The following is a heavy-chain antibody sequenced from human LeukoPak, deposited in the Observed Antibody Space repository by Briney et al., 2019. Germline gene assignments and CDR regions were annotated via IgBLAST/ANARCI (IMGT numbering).Heavy chain of an antibody. Sequence: GGSLRLSCAASGFTFSNYWMSWVRQAPGKGLEWVANIKQDGREKYYVDSVKGRFTISRDNAKNSLYLQMNSLRAEDTAVYYCARDRGSSSRGGAWFDPWGQGTLVTVSS. CDR2: IKQDGREK. V-gene: IGHV3-7*01. J-gene: IGHJ5*02. CDR3: ARDRGSSSRGGAWFDP. D-gene: IGHD6-13*01. CDR1: GFTFSNYW.